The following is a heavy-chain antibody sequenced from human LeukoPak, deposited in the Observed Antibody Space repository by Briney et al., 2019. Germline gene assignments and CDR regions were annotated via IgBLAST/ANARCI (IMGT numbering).Heavy chain of an antibody. D-gene: IGHD4-23*01. CDR1: GYTFTSHY. CDR2: IIPTGDSS. Sequence: ASVKVSCKASGYTFTSHYIHWVRQAPGQGPEWMGAIIPTGDSSSDTQKFQGRVTMTTDTSTTTVYMELSSLRSEDTAVYYCARAAMWYGGSEYWGQGTLVTVSS. V-gene: IGHV1-46*01. J-gene: IGHJ4*02. CDR3: ARAAMWYGGSEY.